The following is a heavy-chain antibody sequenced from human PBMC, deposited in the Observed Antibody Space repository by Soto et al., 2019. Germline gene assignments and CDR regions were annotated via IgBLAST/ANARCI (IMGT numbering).Heavy chain of an antibody. V-gene: IGHV4-31*03. Sequence: VLLQESGPGLVKPSQTLSLTCTVSGASVSSSTGYYWSWIRQHPGKGLEWIGYVYYSGNSYSKPSLRSRVSISVDTSKNEFSLRLTSVTDADTALYYCAREHGTKGVIDYWGQGTLVTVSS. CDR3: AREHGTKGVIDY. CDR2: VYYSGNS. J-gene: IGHJ4*02. D-gene: IGHD1-7*01. CDR1: GASVSSSTGYY.